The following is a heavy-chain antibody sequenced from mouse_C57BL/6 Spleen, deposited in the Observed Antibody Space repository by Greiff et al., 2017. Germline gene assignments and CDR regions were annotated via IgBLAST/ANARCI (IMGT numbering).Heavy chain of an antibody. CDR1: GYTFTSYW. CDR2: IDPSDSAT. D-gene: IGHD1-1*01. V-gene: IGHV1-52*01. CDR3: ARGEYYGSSYGFDY. J-gene: IGHJ2*01. Sequence: QVQLQQPGAELVRPGSSVKLSCKASGYTFTSYWMHWVKQRPIQGLEWIGNIDPSDSATHYNQKFKDKATLTVDKSSSTAYMQLSSLTSEDSAVYYCARGEYYGSSYGFDYWGQGTTLTVSS.